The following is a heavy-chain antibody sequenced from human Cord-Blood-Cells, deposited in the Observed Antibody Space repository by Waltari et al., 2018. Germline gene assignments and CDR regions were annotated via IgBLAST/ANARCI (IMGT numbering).Heavy chain of an antibody. J-gene: IGHJ4*02. V-gene: IGHV3-48*03. CDR2: IRSSGSTI. CDR1: GFIFRSYE. D-gene: IGHD6-19*01. CDR3: ARDRRGSSGWFDY. Sequence: EVQLVESGGGLVQPGGSLRLSCSASGFIFRSYELHWVRQAPGKGLEWVSYIRSSGSTIYYADSVKGRFTISRDNAKNSLYLQMNSLRAEDTAVYYCARDRRGSSGWFDYWGQGTLVTVSS.